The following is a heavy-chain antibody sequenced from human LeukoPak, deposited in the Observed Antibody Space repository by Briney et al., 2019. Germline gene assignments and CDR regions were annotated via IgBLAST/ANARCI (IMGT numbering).Heavy chain of an antibody. Sequence: GGSLRLSCAASGFTFSTYTMSWVRQAPGKGLEGVSAISGSGGTTYYADSVKGRFTISRDNSKDTLYLQMNSLRAGDTAVYFCAKEVLAARPNYYYYGMDVWGQGTTVTVSS. V-gene: IGHV3-23*01. CDR2: ISGSGGTT. J-gene: IGHJ6*02. D-gene: IGHD6-6*01. CDR1: GFTFSTYT. CDR3: AKEVLAARPNYYYYGMDV.